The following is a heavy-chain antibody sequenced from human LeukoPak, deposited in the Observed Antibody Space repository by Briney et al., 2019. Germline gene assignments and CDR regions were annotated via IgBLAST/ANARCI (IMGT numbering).Heavy chain of an antibody. Sequence: QAGGSLRLSCAASGFTFSGSAMHWVRQASGKGLEWVCRIRSKPNSYATAYAASVQGRFTISRDDSKNTAYMQMNSLKTEDTAVYYCTRLGYYYDSRGYGDDAFDIWGQGTMVTVSS. CDR3: TRLGYYYDSRGYGDDAFDI. J-gene: IGHJ3*02. CDR1: GFTFSGSA. D-gene: IGHD3-22*01. CDR2: IRSKPNSYAT. V-gene: IGHV3-73*01.